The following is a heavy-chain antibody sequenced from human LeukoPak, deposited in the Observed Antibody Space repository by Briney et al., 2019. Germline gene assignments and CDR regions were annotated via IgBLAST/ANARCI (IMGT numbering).Heavy chain of an antibody. D-gene: IGHD3-3*01. Sequence: SETLSLTCTVSGGSISSYYWSWIRQPPGKGLEWIGYIYYSGSTNYNPSPKSRVTISVDTSKNQFSLKLSSVTAADTVVYYCARGRIGAIFGVDETPAYFDYWGQGTLVTVSS. J-gene: IGHJ4*02. CDR2: IYYSGST. CDR3: ARGRIGAIFGVDETPAYFDY. CDR1: GGSISSYY. V-gene: IGHV4-59*01.